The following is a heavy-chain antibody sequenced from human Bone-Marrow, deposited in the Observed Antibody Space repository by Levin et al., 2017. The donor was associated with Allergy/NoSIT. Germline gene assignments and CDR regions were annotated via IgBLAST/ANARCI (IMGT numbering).Heavy chain of an antibody. V-gene: IGHV3-15*01. CDR1: GFTFSDAW. J-gene: IGHJ4*01. CDR2: VISKTDGETT. Sequence: TGESLKISCEASGFTFSDAWMSWVRQAPGKGLEWVGRVISKTDGETTDYAAPVKGRFTISRDDSKNTMYLQMNSLKTEDTAVYYCTTSPVTYEGSGLIDYWGHGTLVTVSP. D-gene: IGHD3-22*01. CDR3: TTSPVTYEGSGLIDY.